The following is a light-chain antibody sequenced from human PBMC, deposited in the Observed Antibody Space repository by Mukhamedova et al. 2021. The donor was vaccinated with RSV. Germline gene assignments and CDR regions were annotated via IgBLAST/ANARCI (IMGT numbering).Light chain of an antibody. Sequence: GERATLSCRASQSVSSNLAWYQQKPGQAPRLLIYGASTRATGIPARFSGSGSGTGFTPTISSLQSEDFAVYYCHQYNNWPLTFGGG. CDR2: GAS. CDR1: QSVSSN. V-gene: IGKV3-15*01. CDR3: HQYNNWPLT. J-gene: IGKJ4*01.